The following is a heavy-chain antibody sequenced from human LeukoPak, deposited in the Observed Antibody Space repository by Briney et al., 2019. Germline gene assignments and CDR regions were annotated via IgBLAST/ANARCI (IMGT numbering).Heavy chain of an antibody. CDR3: ARGIPPYYYGSGIRTLDWFDP. Sequence: SETLSLTCTVSGGSISSYYWSWIRQPPGKGLEWIGYIYYSGSTNYDPSLKSRVTISVDTSKNQFSLKLSSVTAADTAVYYCARGIPPYYYGSGIRTLDWFDPWGQGTLVTVSS. D-gene: IGHD3-10*01. CDR1: GGSISSYY. J-gene: IGHJ5*02. CDR2: IYYSGST. V-gene: IGHV4-59*01.